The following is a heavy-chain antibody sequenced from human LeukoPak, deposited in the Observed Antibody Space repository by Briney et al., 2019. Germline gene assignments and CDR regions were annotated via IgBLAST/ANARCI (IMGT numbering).Heavy chain of an antibody. CDR2: INPNSGGT. J-gene: IGHJ4*02. CDR3: ATPERGYSGYDFGS. CDR1: GYTFTRYY. Sequence: GASVKVSCTASGYTFTRYYKHWVRQAPGQGLEWMGWINPNSGGTNYAQKFQGRVTMTRDTSISTACMELSRLRSDDTTVYYCATPERGYSGYDFGSWGQGTLVTASS. V-gene: IGHV1-2*02. D-gene: IGHD5-12*01.